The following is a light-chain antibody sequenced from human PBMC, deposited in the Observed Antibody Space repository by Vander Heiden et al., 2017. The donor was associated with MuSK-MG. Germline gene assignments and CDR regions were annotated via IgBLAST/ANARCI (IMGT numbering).Light chain of an antibody. V-gene: IGLV2-14*01. Sequence: QSALTQPASVSGSPGQSITISCTGTSSDVGGFTYVSWYQQQPGKAPKLMIYDVTERRSGVSYRFSGSKSANTASLTISGLQAEDEADYYCSSYTTNTACGVVFGGGTKLTVL. CDR3: SSYTTNTACGVV. CDR1: SSDVGGFTY. J-gene: IGLJ2*01. CDR2: DVT.